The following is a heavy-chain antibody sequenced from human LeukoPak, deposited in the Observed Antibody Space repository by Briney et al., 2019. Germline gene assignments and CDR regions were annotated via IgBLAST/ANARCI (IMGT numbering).Heavy chain of an antibody. V-gene: IGHV1-18*01. CDR2: ISAYNGNT. Sequence: ASVTVSCKASGYTFTSYGISWVRQAPGQGLEWMGWISAYNGNTNYAQKLQGRVTMTRDTSTSTVYMELSSLRSEDTAVYYCATDLPSYYDYVWGSYRHDYWGQGTLVTVSS. J-gene: IGHJ4*02. CDR3: ATDLPSYYDYVWGSYRHDY. CDR1: GYTFTSYG. D-gene: IGHD3-16*02.